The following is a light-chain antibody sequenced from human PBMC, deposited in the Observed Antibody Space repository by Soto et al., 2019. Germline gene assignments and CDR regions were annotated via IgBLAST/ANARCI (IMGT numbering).Light chain of an antibody. CDR3: QQYDNCPLT. CDR1: QSVSSN. Sequence: EIVMTQSPATLSVSPGERATLSCRASQSVSSNVAWYQQKPGQAPRLLIYVASTRATDIPARFSGSGSGTDFTLTISSLLSEDFSVYHCQQYDNCPLTFGGGTKVEIK. CDR2: VAS. J-gene: IGKJ4*01. V-gene: IGKV3-15*01.